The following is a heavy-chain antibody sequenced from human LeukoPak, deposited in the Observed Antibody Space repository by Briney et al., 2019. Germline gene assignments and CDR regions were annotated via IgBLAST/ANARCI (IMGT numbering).Heavy chain of an antibody. CDR1: GGSISSYY. V-gene: IGHV4-59*01. CDR3: AGGQWLPTDY. J-gene: IGHJ4*02. D-gene: IGHD6-19*01. CDR2: IYYSGST. Sequence: SETLSLTCTVSGGSISSYYWSWIRQPPGKGLEWIGYIYYSGSTNYNPSLKSRVTISVDTSKNQFSLKLSSVTAADTAVYYCAGGQWLPTDYWGQGTLVTVSS.